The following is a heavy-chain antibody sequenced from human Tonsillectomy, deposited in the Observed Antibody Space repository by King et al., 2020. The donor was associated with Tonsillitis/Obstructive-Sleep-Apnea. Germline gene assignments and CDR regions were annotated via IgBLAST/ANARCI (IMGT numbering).Heavy chain of an antibody. CDR2: ISGSGGST. V-gene: IGHV3-23*04. Sequence: VQLVESGGGLVQPGGSLRLSCAASGFTFSSYAMSWVRQAPGKGLEWVSAISGSGGSTYYADSVKGRLTISRDNSKNTLYLQMNSLRAEDTAVYYCAGVVTARYYFDYWGQGTLVTVSS. CDR3: AGVVTARYYFDY. J-gene: IGHJ4*02. CDR1: GFTFSSYA. D-gene: IGHD2-21*02.